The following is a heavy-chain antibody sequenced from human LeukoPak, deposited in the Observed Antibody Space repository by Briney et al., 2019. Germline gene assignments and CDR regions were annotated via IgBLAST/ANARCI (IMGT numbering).Heavy chain of an antibody. CDR2: TYYRSKWYN. J-gene: IGHJ4*02. D-gene: IGHD6-19*01. Sequence: SQTLSLTCAISGDSVSSNSAAWNWIRQSPSRGLEWLGRTYYRSKWYNDYAVSVKSRMTINPDTSKNQFSLQLNSVTPEDTAVYYCARDRVRPGGQWLVPAGFDYWGQGTLVTVSS. V-gene: IGHV6-1*01. CDR3: ARDRVRPGGQWLVPAGFDY. CDR1: GDSVSSNSAA.